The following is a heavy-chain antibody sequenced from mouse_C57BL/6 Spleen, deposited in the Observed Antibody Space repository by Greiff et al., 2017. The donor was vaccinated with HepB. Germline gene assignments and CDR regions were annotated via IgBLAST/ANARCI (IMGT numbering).Heavy chain of an antibody. V-gene: IGHV1-84*01. J-gene: IGHJ2*01. CDR1: GYTFTDYY. CDR3: ARRGGTDGYHYFDY. CDR2: IYPGSGNT. D-gene: IGHD2-3*01. Sequence: LMESGPELVKPGASVKISCKASGYTFTDYYINWVKQRPGQGLEWIGWIYPGSGNTKYNEKFKGKATLTVDTSSSTAYMQLSSLTSEDSAVYFCARRGGTDGYHYFDYWGQGTTLTVSS.